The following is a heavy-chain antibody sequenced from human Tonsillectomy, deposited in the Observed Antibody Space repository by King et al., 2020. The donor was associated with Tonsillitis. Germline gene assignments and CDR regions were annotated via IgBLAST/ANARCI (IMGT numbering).Heavy chain of an antibody. CDR1: GYSFSNYW. V-gene: IGHV5-51*01. J-gene: IGHJ3*02. D-gene: IGHD2-15*01. CDR3: ARKDKGGGYCSGARCPTWYAFDI. CDR2: IYPGDSDT. Sequence: QLVQSGAEVKKPGESLKISCKGSGYSFSNYWIAWVRQMPGKGLEWMGIIYPGDSDTRYSPSFQGQVTISADKSISTAYLQWSSLKASDTAMYYCARKDKGGGYCSGARCPTWYAFDIWGQGTMVTVSS.